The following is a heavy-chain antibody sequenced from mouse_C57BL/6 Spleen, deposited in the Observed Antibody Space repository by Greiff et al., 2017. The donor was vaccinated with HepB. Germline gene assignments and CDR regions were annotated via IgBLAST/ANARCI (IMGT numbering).Heavy chain of an antibody. V-gene: IGHV1-26*01. CDR2: INPNNGGT. Sequence: EVQLQQSGPELVKPGASVKISCKASGYTFTDYYMNWVKQSHGKSLEWIGDINPNNGGTSYNQKFKGKATLTVDKSSSTAYMELRSLTSEDSAVYYCARHGSHAMDYWGQGTSVTVSS. J-gene: IGHJ4*01. CDR3: ARHGSHAMDY. CDR1: GYTFTDYY. D-gene: IGHD1-1*01.